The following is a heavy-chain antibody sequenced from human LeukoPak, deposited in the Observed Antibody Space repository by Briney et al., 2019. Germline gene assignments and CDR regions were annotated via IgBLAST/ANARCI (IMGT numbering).Heavy chain of an antibody. D-gene: IGHD2/OR15-2a*01. V-gene: IGHV4-39*01. CDR1: GGSISSSSYY. CDR3: ARHQDYPLSGYDY. J-gene: IGHJ4*02. CDR2: IYYSGST. Sequence: PSETLSLTCTVSGGSISSSSYYWGWIRQPPGKGLEWIGSIYYSGSTNYNPSLKSRVSISVDTSKNQFSLKLSSVTAADTAVYYCARHQDYPLSGYDYWGQGTLVTVSS.